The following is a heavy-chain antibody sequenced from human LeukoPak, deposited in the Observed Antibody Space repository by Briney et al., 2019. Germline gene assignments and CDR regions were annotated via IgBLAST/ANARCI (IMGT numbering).Heavy chain of an antibody. V-gene: IGHV3-11*04. Sequence: GGSLRLSCAASGFTFTTYWMSWIRQAPGKGLEWVSYISSSGSTIYYADSVKGRFTISRDNAKNSLYPQMNSLRAEDTAVYYCAELGITMIGGVRGKGTTVTISS. J-gene: IGHJ6*04. CDR1: GFTFTTYW. D-gene: IGHD3-10*02. CDR2: ISSSGSTI. CDR3: AELGITMIGGV.